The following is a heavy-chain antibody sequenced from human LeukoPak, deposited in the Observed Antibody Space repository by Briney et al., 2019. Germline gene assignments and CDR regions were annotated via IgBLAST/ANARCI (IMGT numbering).Heavy chain of an antibody. D-gene: IGHD3-22*01. J-gene: IGHJ4*02. CDR2: INHSGST. Sequence: SETLSLTCAVYGGSFSGYYWSWIRQPPGMGLEWIGEINHSGSTNYNPSLKSRVTISVDTSKNQFSLKLSSVTAADTAVYYCARIGSLRYYDSSGYRYFDYWGQGTLVTVSS. CDR1: GGSFSGYY. CDR3: ARIGSLRYYDSSGYRYFDY. V-gene: IGHV4-34*01.